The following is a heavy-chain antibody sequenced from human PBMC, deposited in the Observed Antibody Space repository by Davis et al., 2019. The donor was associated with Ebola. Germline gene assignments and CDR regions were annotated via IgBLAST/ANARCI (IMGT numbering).Heavy chain of an antibody. CDR2: VRQDGSSK. J-gene: IGHJ4*02. CDR3: ARDRGWLQFDY. CDR1: GFTFCNSW. Sequence: PGGSLRLSCAASGFTFCNSWMSWVRQAPGKGLEWVAHVRQDGSSKYYVDSVKGRFPISRDNAKNSLYLQMNSLRAEDTAVYYCARDRGWLQFDYWGQGTLVTVSS. D-gene: IGHD5-24*01. V-gene: IGHV3-7*01.